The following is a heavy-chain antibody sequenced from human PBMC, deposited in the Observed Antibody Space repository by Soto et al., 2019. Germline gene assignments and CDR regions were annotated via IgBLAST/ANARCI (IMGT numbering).Heavy chain of an antibody. J-gene: IGHJ4*02. CDR3: ARGAVEQQLVRVNFDY. V-gene: IGHV1-69*01. D-gene: IGHD6-13*01. CDR1: GGTFSSYA. CDR2: IIPIFGTA. Sequence: QVQLVQSGAEVKKPGSSVKVSCKASGGTFSSYAISWVRQAPGQGLEWMGGIIPIFGTANYAQKFQGRVKITADQATGTGYRGLSSLRSEDTGVYYCARGAVEQQLVRVNFDYWGQGTLVTVSS.